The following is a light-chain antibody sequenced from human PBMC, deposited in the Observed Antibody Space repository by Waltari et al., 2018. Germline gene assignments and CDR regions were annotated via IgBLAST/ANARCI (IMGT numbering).Light chain of an antibody. CDR1: SRDVGGYKY. CDR2: EVS. V-gene: IGLV2-14*01. Sequence: QSALTQPASVSGSPGQSITISCTGTSRDVGGYKYVSWYQQHHGKVPKVIIDEVSNLTSGGANRCSGSKSGNTASLTISGLQAEDEADYYCSSFTTSYTRLFGGGTKLTVL. CDR3: SSFTTSYTRL. J-gene: IGLJ3*02.